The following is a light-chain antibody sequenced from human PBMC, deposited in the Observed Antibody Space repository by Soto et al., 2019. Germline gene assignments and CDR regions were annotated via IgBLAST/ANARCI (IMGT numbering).Light chain of an antibody. CDR2: DVS. CDR3: SSYSSSGTLV. CDR1: SGDVGSYNY. J-gene: IGLJ2*01. Sequence: QSALTQPASVSGSPGQSITISCTGTSGDVGSYNYVSWYQQHPAKAPKLMIYDVSSRPSGVSNRFSGSKSGNTASLIISGLQAEDEADYYCSSYSSSGTLVFGGGTKLTVL. V-gene: IGLV2-14*03.